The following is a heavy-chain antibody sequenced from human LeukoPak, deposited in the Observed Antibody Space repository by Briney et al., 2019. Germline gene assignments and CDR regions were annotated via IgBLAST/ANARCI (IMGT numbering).Heavy chain of an antibody. CDR2: ISGSGGST. CDR3: AKAGTVPFFDC. D-gene: IGHD6-13*01. Sequence: GGSLRLSCAASGFTFSSYAMSWVRQAPGKGLEWVSAISGSGGSTYYADSVKGRFTISRDNAKNSLYLQMNSLRAEDTALYYCAKAGTVPFFDCWGQGTLVTVSS. J-gene: IGHJ4*02. CDR1: GFTFSSYA. V-gene: IGHV3-23*01.